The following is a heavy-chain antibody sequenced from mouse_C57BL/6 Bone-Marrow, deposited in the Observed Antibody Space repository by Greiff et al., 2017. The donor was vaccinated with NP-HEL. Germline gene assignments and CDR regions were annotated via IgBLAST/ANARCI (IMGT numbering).Heavy chain of an antibody. V-gene: IGHV1-69*01. CDR1: GYTFTSYW. D-gene: IGHD1-1*01. CDR2: IDPSDSYT. J-gene: IGHJ3*01. CDR3: ARPGDYFPDWFAY. Sequence: VKLQESGAELVMPGASVKLSCKASGYTFTSYWMHWVKQRPGQGLEWIGEIDPSDSYTNYNQKFKGKSTLTVDKSSSTAYMQLSSLTSEDSAVYYCARPGDYFPDWFAYWGQGTLVTVSA.